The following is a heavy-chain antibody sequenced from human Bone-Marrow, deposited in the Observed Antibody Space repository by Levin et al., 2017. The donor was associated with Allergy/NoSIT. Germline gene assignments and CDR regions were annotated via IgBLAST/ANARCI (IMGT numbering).Heavy chain of an antibody. CDR1: GFTFSSYA. J-gene: IGHJ4*02. V-gene: IGHV3-30-3*01. D-gene: IGHD1-14*01. CDR2: ISYDGSNK. CDR3: ARDFRRGY. Sequence: GESLKISCAASGFTFSSYAMHWVRQAPGKGLEWVAVISYDGSNKYYADSVKGRFTISRDNSKNTLYLQMNSLRAEDTAVYYCARDFRRGYWGQGTLVTVSS.